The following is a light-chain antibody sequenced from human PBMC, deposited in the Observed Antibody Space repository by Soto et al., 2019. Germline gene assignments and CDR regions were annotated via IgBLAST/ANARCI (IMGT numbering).Light chain of an antibody. CDR3: QQYGSSGT. V-gene: IGKV3-20*01. CDR1: QSVSSSY. CDR2: GAS. J-gene: IGKJ1*01. Sequence: EIVLTQSPGTLSLSPGERATLSCRASQSVSSSYLAWYQQKPGQAPRLLIYGASSRATGIPDRISGSGSGTEFSLTISSLQSEDFAVYSCQQYGSSGTFGQGTKVDIK.